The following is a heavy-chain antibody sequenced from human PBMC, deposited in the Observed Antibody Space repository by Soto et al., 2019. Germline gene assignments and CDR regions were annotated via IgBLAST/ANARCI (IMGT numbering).Heavy chain of an antibody. J-gene: IGHJ6*02. V-gene: IGHV1-2*04. CDR3: ARTRMNSSSWNYYGMDF. CDR1: GYSYTGYY. CDR2: INPNSGGT. Sequence: GASVKGARKASGYSYTGYYMHWGRHAPGQGREWMGWINPNSGGTSYAQKFQGWGTMTRDTSISTAYMELSRLRSDDTAVYYCARTRMNSSSWNYYGMDFWGQGTTVTVSS. D-gene: IGHD6-13*01.